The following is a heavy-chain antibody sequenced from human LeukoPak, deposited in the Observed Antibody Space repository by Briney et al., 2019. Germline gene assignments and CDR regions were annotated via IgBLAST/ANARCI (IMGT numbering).Heavy chain of an antibody. CDR3: AKDHGDYVFDY. CDR2: ISGSGGST. J-gene: IGHJ4*02. CDR1: GFTFSSYA. D-gene: IGHD4-17*01. Sequence: GGSLRLSCAASGFTFSSYAMSWVRLAPGKGLEWVSGISGSGGSTYYADSVKGRFTISRDNSKNTLYPQMNRLRAEDTAVYYCAKDHGDYVFDYWGQGTLVTVSS. V-gene: IGHV3-23*01.